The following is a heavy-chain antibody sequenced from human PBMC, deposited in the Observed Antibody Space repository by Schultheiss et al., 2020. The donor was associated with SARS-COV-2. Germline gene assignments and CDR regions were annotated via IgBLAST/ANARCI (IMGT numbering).Heavy chain of an antibody. V-gene: IGHV3-15*01. CDR2: IKSKTDGGTT. CDR1: GFTFSNAW. J-gene: IGHJ4*02. D-gene: IGHD4-17*01. CDR3: TTEVDYGDYVGDY. Sequence: GGSLRLSCAASGFTFSNAWMSWVRQAPGKGLEWVGRIKSKTDGGTTDYAAPVKGRFTISRDDSKNTLYLQMNSLKTEDTAVYYCTTEVDYGDYVGDYWGQGAVVTVSS.